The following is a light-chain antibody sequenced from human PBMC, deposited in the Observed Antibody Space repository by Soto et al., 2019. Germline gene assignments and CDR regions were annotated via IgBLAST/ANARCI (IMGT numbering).Light chain of an antibody. CDR2: DAS. Sequence: DIQMTQSPSTLSASVGDRVTITCRASQSISTNLAWYQQRPGKVPKLLIYDASTLERGVPSRFSGSGSGTEFTLTIASLQPDDFASYYCQQHYTHCSFGGGTKVDIK. CDR1: QSISTN. CDR3: QQHYTHCS. J-gene: IGKJ4*01. V-gene: IGKV1-5*01.